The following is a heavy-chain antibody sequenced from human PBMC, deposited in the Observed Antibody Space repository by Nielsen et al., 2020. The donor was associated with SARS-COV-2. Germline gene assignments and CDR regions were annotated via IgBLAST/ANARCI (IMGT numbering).Heavy chain of an antibody. Sequence: GGSLRLSCVASGFTFSTNWMHWVRQAPGKGLVWVSRITSDGNRTTYADSVQGRFTISRDNAKNTLYLQMNSLRAEDTAVYYCARHPVVVVPAAVSYYYYGMDVWGQGTTVTVSS. CDR3: ARHPVVVVPAAVSYYYYGMDV. J-gene: IGHJ6*02. CDR2: ITSDGNRT. V-gene: IGHV3-74*01. D-gene: IGHD2-2*01. CDR1: GFTFSTNW.